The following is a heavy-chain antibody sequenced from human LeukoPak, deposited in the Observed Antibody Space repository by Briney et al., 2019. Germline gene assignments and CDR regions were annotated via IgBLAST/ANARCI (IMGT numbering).Heavy chain of an antibody. CDR2: IKSKSDGGTI. J-gene: IGHJ4*02. V-gene: IGHV3-15*01. Sequence: PGGSLRLSCAGAGFIFTDVWMSWVRQAPGKGLEWVGRIKSKSDGGTIDYAAPVKGRITVSRDDSRKTLSLGLNNLKTEDTGVYYCTTDLDYWGQGTLVTVSS. CDR3: TTDLDY. CDR1: GFIFTDVW.